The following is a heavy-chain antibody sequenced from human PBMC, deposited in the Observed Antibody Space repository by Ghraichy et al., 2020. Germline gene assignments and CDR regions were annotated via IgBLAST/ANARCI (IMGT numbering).Heavy chain of an antibody. J-gene: IGHJ6*02. CDR3: AKRTPLWGPGIFSNGRGYYYYGMDV. D-gene: IGHD2/OR15-2a*01. Sequence: GGSLRLSCAASGFTFSSYAMSWVRQAPGKGLEWVSAISGSGGSTYYADSVKGRFTISRDNSKNTLYLQMNSLRAEDTAVYYCAKRTPLWGPGIFSNGRGYYYYGMDVWGQGTTVTVSS. V-gene: IGHV3-23*01. CDR1: GFTFSSYA. CDR2: ISGSGGST.